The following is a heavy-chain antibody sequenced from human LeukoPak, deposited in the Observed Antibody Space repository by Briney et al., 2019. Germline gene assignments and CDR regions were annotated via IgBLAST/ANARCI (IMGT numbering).Heavy chain of an antibody. J-gene: IGHJ4*02. CDR3: ARKEQLADYFDY. D-gene: IGHD6-6*01. CDR1: GGSISSGDYY. V-gene: IGHV4-30-4*08. Sequence: PSETLSLTCTVSGGSISSGDYYWSWIRHPPGKGLEWVGYIYYSGSTYYNPSLKSRVTISVDTSKNQFSLKLSSVTAADTAVYYCARKEQLADYFDYWGQGTLVTVSS. CDR2: IYYSGST.